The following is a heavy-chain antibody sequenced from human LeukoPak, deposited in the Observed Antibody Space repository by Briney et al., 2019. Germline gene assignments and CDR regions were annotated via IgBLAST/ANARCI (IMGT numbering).Heavy chain of an antibody. CDR2: IYHSGST. V-gene: IGHV4-59*01. CDR1: GGFNTHYY. J-gene: IGHJ6*03. CDR3: ARGTPSGAPYYYFYYMDV. D-gene: IGHD1-14*01. Sequence: PSETLSLTCSVSGGFNTHYYWTWIRQPPGKELEWIGYIYHSGSTKYNPSLKSRVTISVGTSKNHFSLKLSSVTAADTAVYYCARGTPSGAPYYYFYYMDVWGKGTTVTVSS.